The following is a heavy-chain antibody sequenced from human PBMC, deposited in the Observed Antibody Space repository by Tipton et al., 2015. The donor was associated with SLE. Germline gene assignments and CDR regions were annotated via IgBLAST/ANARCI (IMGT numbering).Heavy chain of an antibody. CDR1: GGSISSYY. V-gene: IGHV4-4*08. CDR2: IYTSGST. Sequence: TLSLTCTVSGGSISSYYWSWIRQPPGKGLEWIGYIYTSGSTNYNPSLKSRVTIPVDTSKNQFSLKLSSVTAADTAVYYCAGSRGMWELLDWYFDLWGRGTLVTVSS. D-gene: IGHD1-26*01. CDR3: AGSRGMWELLDWYFDL. J-gene: IGHJ2*01.